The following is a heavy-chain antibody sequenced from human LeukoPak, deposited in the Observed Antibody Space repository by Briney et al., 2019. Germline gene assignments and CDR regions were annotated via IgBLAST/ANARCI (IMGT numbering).Heavy chain of an antibody. CDR3: ARDQRGGYGDYYYGMDV. CDR1: GGTFSSYA. Sequence: ASVKVSCKASGGTFSSYAISWVRQAPGQGLEWMGGIIPIFGTANYAQKFQGRVTITADESTGTAYMELSTLRSEDTAVYYCARDQRGGYGDYYYGMDVWGQGTTVTVSS. CDR2: IIPIFGTA. J-gene: IGHJ6*02. D-gene: IGHD5-12*01. V-gene: IGHV1-69*13.